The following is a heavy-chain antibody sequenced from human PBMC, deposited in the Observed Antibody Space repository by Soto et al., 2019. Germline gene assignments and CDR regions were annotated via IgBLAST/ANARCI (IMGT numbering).Heavy chain of an antibody. CDR3: ARQRLTIGGPVTYYYYYRIDG. Sequence: ASVKVSCKASGYPFTSYYMHWVRQAPGQGLEWMGIINPSGGSTSYAQKFQGGVTMTRDTSTSTVYMELSSLRSEDTAVYSCARQRLTIGGPVTYYYYYRIDGWRQRSTFTVSS. CDR2: INPSGGST. V-gene: IGHV1-46*01. D-gene: IGHD3-16*01. J-gene: IGHJ6*02. CDR1: GYPFTSYY.